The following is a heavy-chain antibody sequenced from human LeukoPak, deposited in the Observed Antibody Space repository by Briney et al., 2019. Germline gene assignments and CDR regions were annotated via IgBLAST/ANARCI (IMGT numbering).Heavy chain of an antibody. Sequence: GWSLRLSCAASGFTVSSNYMSWVRQAPGKGLEWVSVIYSGGSTYYADSVKGRFTISRDNSKNTLYLLMNSLRAEDTAVYYCARGALWFGELPAAWDYWGQGTLVTVSS. CDR2: IYSGGST. J-gene: IGHJ4*02. V-gene: IGHV3-66*01. CDR1: GFTVSSNY. CDR3: ARGALWFGELPAAWDY. D-gene: IGHD3-10*01.